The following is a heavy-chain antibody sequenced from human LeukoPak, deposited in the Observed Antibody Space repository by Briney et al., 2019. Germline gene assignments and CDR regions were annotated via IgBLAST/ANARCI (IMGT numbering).Heavy chain of an antibody. V-gene: IGHV1-2*02. J-gene: IGHJ5*02. D-gene: IGHD3-3*01. CDR3: ARVLTIFGVVYFDP. CDR2: INPNSGGT. CDR1: GGTFSSYT. Sequence: GASVKVSCKASGGTFSSYTISWVRQAPGQGLEWMGWINPNSGGTNYAQKFQGRVTMTRDTSISTAYMELSRLRSDDTAVYHCARVLTIFGVVYFDPWGQGTLVTVSS.